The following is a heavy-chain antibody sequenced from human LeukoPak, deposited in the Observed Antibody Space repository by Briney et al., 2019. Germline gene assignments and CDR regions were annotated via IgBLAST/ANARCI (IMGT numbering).Heavy chain of an antibody. CDR2: IYSGGST. Sequence: GGSLRLSCAASGFTLSSNYMTWVRQAPGKGLEWVSVIYSGGSTYYADSVKGRFTISRDNSKNTLFLQMNSLRAEDTAVYYCARNFALDYWGQGTLVTVSS. CDR1: GFTLSSNY. J-gene: IGHJ4*02. CDR3: ARNFALDY. V-gene: IGHV3-53*01.